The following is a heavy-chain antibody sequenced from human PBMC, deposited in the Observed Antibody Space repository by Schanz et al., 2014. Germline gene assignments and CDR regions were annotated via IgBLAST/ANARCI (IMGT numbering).Heavy chain of an antibody. CDR2: IIPRLGIS. V-gene: IGHV1-69*02. J-gene: IGHJ4*02. Sequence: QVPLVQSGAEVKKPGSSVKVSCKASGDTFSNLTINWVRQAPGQGLEWMGRIIPRLGISNYAQKFQGRVTIPANKSTSTAYMELNSLRSEDTALYYCARAAYGGYTSTPLRYWGQGTLVTVSS. CDR1: GDTFSNLT. CDR3: ARAAYGGYTSTPLRY. D-gene: IGHD5-12*01.